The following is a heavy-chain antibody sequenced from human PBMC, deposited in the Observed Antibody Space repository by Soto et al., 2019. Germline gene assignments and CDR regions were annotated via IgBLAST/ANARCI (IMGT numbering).Heavy chain of an antibody. V-gene: IGHV3-33*01. Sequence: QVQLVESGGGVVQPGRSLRLSCAASGFTFSSYGMHWVRQAPGKGLEWVAVIWYDGSNKYYADSVKGRFTISRDNSENTLYLQMNSLRAEDTAVYYCARTLEVRGSYYYYYGMDVWGQGTTVTVSS. CDR3: ARTLEVRGSYYYYYGMDV. J-gene: IGHJ6*02. CDR2: IWYDGSNK. CDR1: GFTFSSYG. D-gene: IGHD3-10*01.